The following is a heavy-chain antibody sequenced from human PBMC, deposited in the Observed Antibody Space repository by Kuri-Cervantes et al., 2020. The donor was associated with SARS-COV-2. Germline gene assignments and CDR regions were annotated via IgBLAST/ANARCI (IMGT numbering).Heavy chain of an antibody. CDR1: GGSISSYY. CDR2: ISGSGGST. Sequence: GGSLRLSCTVSGGSISSYYWSWIRQAPGKGLEWVSAISGSGGSTYYADSVKGRFTISRDNSKNTLYLQMNSLRAEDTAVYYCAKTGAYCGGDCYSGWFDPWGQGTLVTVSS. V-gene: IGHV3-23*01. D-gene: IGHD2-21*02. CDR3: AKTGAYCGGDCYSGWFDP. J-gene: IGHJ5*02.